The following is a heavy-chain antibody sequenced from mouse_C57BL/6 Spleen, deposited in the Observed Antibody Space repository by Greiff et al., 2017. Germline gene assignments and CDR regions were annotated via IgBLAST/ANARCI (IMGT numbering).Heavy chain of an antibody. J-gene: IGHJ1*03. Sequence: QVQLQQPGAELVKPGASVKMSCKASGYTFTSYWITWVKQRPGKGLEWIGDIYPGSGSTNYNEKFKSKATLTVDKSSSTAYMQLSSLTSEDSAVYYRASPCYYGSRYGYFDVWGTGTTVTVSS. CDR3: ASPCYYGSRYGYFDV. V-gene: IGHV1-55*01. CDR2: IYPGSGST. CDR1: GYTFTSYW. D-gene: IGHD1-1*01.